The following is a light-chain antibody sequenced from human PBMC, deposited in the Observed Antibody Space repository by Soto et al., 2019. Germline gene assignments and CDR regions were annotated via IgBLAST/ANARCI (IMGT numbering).Light chain of an antibody. CDR2: DAS. V-gene: IGKV3-11*01. J-gene: IGKJ5*01. CDR1: QSVSSY. Sequence: EIVLTQSPATLSLSPGERSTLSFMSSQSVSSYLAWYQQKPGQAPRLLIYDASNRATGIPARFSGSGSGTDFTLTISSLEPEDFAVYYCQQRSNWPRITFGQGTRLEN. CDR3: QQRSNWPRIT.